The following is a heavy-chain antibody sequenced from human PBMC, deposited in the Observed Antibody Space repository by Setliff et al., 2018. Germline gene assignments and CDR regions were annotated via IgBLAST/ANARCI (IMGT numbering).Heavy chain of an antibody. CDR3: RLWSHDYHNDY. J-gene: IGHJ4*02. D-gene: IGHD3-16*01. Sequence: SETLSLTCTVSGYSISSGYYWGWIRQPPGKGLEWLGSFFHTGSTYYKSSLESRVTMSVDTSNNQFSLKLNSVTAADTAVYYCRLWSHDYHNDYWGQGTLVTVS. V-gene: IGHV4-38-2*02. CDR1: GYSISSGYY. CDR2: FFHTGST.